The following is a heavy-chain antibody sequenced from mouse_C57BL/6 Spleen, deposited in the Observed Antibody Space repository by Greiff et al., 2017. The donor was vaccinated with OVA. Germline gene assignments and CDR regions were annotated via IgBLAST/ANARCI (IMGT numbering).Heavy chain of an antibody. CDR3: ARIRFTTVVGRRAYFDY. V-gene: IGHV8-8*01. CDR2: IWWDDDK. Sequence: QVTLKESGPGILQPSQTLSLTCSFSGFSLSTFGMGVGWLRQPSGKGLEWLAHIWWDDDKYYNPALKSRLTISQDNSKHLVFLTIAKVDTADTATYYCARIRFTTVVGRRAYFDYWGQGTTLTVSS. CDR1: GFSLSTFGMG. D-gene: IGHD1-1*01. J-gene: IGHJ2*01.